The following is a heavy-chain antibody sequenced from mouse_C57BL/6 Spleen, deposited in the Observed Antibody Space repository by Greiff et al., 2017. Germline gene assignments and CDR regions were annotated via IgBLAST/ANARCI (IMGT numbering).Heavy chain of an antibody. V-gene: IGHV5-17*01. CDR1: GFTFSDYG. CDR3: ARFGNPNWYFDV. D-gene: IGHD2-1*01. Sequence: EVQLVESGGGLVKPGGSLKLSCAASGFTFSDYGMHWVRQAPEKGLAWVAYISSGSSTIYYADTVKGRFTISRDNAKNTLFLQMTSLRSEDTAMYYCARFGNPNWYFDVWGTGTTVTVSS. J-gene: IGHJ1*03. CDR2: ISSGSSTI.